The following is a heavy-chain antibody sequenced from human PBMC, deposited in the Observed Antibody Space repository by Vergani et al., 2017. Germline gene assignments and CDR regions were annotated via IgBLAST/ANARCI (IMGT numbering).Heavy chain of an antibody. CDR1: GYTFTSYY. CDR3: ARDERGWFGELATLHYYYMDV. V-gene: IGHV1-46*01. J-gene: IGHJ6*03. Sequence: QVQLVQSGAEVKKPGASVKVSCKASGYTFTSYYMHWVRQAPGQGLEWMGIINPSGGSTSYAQKFQGRVTMTRDTSTSTVYMELSSLRSEDTAVYYCARDERGWFGELATLHYYYMDVWGKGTAVTV. CDR2: INPSGGST. D-gene: IGHD3-10*01.